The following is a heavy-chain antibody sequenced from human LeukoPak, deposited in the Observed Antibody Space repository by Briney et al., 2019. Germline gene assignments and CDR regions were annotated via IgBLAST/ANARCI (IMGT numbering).Heavy chain of an antibody. V-gene: IGHV3-21*01. CDR3: AREETAAFDS. J-gene: IGHJ4*02. D-gene: IGHD2-21*02. Sequence: GGSLRLSCAASGFTFSSYSMNWVRQAPGKGLEWVSSISSSSSYIYHADSVKGRFTISRDNAKNSLYLQMNSLRAEDTAVYYCAREETAAFDSWGQGTLVTVSS. CDR2: ISSSSSYI. CDR1: GFTFSSYS.